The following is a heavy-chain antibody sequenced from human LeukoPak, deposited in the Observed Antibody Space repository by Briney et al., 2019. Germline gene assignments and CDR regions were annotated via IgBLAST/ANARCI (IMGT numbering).Heavy chain of an antibody. CDR3: ARGGTTVGGFDY. CDR1: GYTFTKYY. CDR2: INPSGGSI. D-gene: IGHD3-16*01. J-gene: IGHJ4*02. Sequence: ASVTVSCKASGYTFTKYYMHWVRQAPGQGLERMGIINPSGGSISYAQKFQGRVTMTRDTSTSTVYMELSSLRSEDTAVYYCARGGTTVGGFDYWGQGTLVTVSS. V-gene: IGHV1-46*01.